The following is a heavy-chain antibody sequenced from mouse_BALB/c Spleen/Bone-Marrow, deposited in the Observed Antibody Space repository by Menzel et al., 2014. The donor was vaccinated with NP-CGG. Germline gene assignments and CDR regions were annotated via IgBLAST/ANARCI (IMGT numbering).Heavy chain of an antibody. CDR1: GYSFIGYT. J-gene: IGHJ2*01. V-gene: IGHV1-37*01. CDR3: ARSGTVVGTYYFYY. Sequence: EVMLVESGPELVKPGASMKISCKASGYSFIGYTMNWVKQIHGKNLEWIGLINPYNDNTNYNQKFKGKATLIVDKSSSTAYMELLSLTSEDSALYYCARSGTVVGTYYFYYWGQGTTLTVSS. D-gene: IGHD1-1*01. CDR2: INPYNDNT.